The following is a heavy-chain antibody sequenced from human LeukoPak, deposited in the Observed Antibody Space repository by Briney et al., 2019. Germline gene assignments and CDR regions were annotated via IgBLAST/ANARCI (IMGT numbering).Heavy chain of an antibody. CDR2: INWNGGST. CDR1: GFTFDDYG. Sequence: GGSLRLSCAASGFTFDDYGMSWVRQAPGKGLEWVSGINWNGGSTGYADSVKGRFTISRDNAKNSLYLQMNSLRAEDTALYYCARGYDSSGYYQNWFDPWGQGTLVTVSS. J-gene: IGHJ5*02. CDR3: ARGYDSSGYYQNWFDP. V-gene: IGHV3-20*04. D-gene: IGHD3-22*01.